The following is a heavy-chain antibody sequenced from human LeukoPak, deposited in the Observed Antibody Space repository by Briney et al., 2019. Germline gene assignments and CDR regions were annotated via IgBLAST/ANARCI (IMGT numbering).Heavy chain of an antibody. CDR1: GFTFNRYW. Sequence: QPGGSLRLSCAASGFTFNRYWLSWVRQAPGKGLEWVANMKHDGSEKYYVDSVKGRFTISRDNAQNSLYLQMNSLRAEDTAIYYCARGRQTYYDNSGYPFDYWGQGTLVTVSS. V-gene: IGHV3-7*01. J-gene: IGHJ4*02. D-gene: IGHD3-22*01. CDR2: MKHDGSEK. CDR3: ARGRQTYYDNSGYPFDY.